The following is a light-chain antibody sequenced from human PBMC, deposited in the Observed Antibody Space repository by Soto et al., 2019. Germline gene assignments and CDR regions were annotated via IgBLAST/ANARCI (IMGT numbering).Light chain of an antibody. Sequence: QSVLTQPRSVSGSPGQSVTISCTGTSSDVGGYNYVSWYQQHPGKAPKLMIYDVSKRPSGVPDRFSGSKSGNTASLTISGLQAEDEADYYCCSYAGSYTRGFGGGTKLTVL. V-gene: IGLV2-11*01. CDR2: DVS. CDR3: CSYAGSYTRG. CDR1: SSDVGGYNY. J-gene: IGLJ2*01.